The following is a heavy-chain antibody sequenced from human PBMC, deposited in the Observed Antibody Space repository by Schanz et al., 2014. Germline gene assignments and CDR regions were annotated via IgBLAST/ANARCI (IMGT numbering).Heavy chain of an antibody. V-gene: IGHV1-8*01. CDR3: ARGGLSGYDGVG. CDR2: MNPNSGTT. D-gene: IGHD5-12*01. CDR1: GYTLTNFD. J-gene: IGHJ4*02. Sequence: QVQLVQSGSEVKKPGASVKVSCKASGYTLTNFDINWVRQAPGQGLEWMGWMNPNSGTTGYAQKFQGRVTMTRNTSTSTAYMELRGLRSDDTAVYYCARGGLSGYDGVGWGQGTLVTVSS.